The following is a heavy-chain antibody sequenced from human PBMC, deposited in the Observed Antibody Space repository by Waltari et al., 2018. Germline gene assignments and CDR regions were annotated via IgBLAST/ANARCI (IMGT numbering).Heavy chain of an antibody. J-gene: IGHJ4*02. V-gene: IGHV3-30*02. D-gene: IGHD2-2*02. CDR1: GFTFSNFG. CDR3: AKDAFGNTYLDF. Sequence: QVNLVESGGGVVQPGGSLRLSCAPSGFTFSNFGMHWVRQAPGKGVGWVALSWVDGSDKFYADSVRGRFTISRDKSARTLYLDMDSLRLDDTAMYYCAKDAFGNTYLDFWGQGTLVTVSS. CDR2: SWVDGSDK.